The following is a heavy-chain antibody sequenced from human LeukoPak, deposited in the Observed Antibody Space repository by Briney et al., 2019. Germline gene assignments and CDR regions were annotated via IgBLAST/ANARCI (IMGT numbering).Heavy chain of an antibody. CDR1: GCTFISYA. V-gene: IGHV1-69*01. CDR2: IIPIFGTA. Sequence: SAVNVSCKSSGCTFISYAFSWVRQPPGQGLEWMGGIIPIFGTANYAQNFQGRVTIAADESTSTAYMELSSLRSEDTAVYYCASTAGYSRSWSCFDPWGQGTLVTVSS. J-gene: IGHJ5*02. D-gene: IGHD6-6*01. CDR3: ASTAGYSRSWSCFDP.